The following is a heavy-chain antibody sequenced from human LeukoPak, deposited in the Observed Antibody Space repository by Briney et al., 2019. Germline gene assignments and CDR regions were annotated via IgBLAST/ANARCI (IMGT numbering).Heavy chain of an antibody. CDR2: ISWNSGSI. CDR1: GFTFVDYA. J-gene: IGHJ4*02. CDR3: AKGRQRLLRHFDY. D-gene: IGHD6-25*01. V-gene: IGHV3-9*01. Sequence: GRSLRLSCEASGFTFVDYAMHWVRPAPGKGLERVSGISWNSGSIGSADSVKGRFTISRDKAKNSLYLQMNSLRAEDTALYYCAKGRQRLLRHFDYWGQGTRVTVSS.